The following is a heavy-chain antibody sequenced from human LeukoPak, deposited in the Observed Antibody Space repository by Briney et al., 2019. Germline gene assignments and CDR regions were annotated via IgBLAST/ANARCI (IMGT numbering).Heavy chain of an antibody. V-gene: IGHV4-34*01. Sequence: PSETLSLTCAVYGGSFSGYYWSWIRQPPGKGLEWIGEINHSGSTNYNPSLKSRVTLSIDTSENQFSLRLASVTAADTALYYCARVKPGIPVADSWGQGTLVTVSS. D-gene: IGHD6-19*01. CDR2: INHSGST. CDR1: GGSFSGYY. CDR3: ARVKPGIPVADS. J-gene: IGHJ4*02.